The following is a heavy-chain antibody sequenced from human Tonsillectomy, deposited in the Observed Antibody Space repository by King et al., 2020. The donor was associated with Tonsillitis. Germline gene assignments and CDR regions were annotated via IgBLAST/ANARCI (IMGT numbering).Heavy chain of an antibody. J-gene: IGHJ6*02. V-gene: IGHV1-18*04. D-gene: IGHD2-2*01. CDR3: AREGYCSSTSCYAGEDYYYYGMDV. Sequence: QLVQSGAEVKKPGASVKVSCKASGYTFTSYGISWVRQAPGQGLEWMGWISAYNGNTNYAQKLQGRVTMTTDTSTSTAYMELRRLRSDGTAVYYCAREGYCSSTSCYAGEDYYYYGMDVLGQGTTVTVSS. CDR2: ISAYNGNT. CDR1: GYTFTSYG.